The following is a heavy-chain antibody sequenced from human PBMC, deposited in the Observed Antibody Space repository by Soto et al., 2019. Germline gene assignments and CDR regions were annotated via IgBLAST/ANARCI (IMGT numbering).Heavy chain of an antibody. Sequence: EVQLWESGGSLVQPGGSLRLSCTASGFTFSNHAMSWVRQAPGKGLEWVSGISGSGGSTYYADSVRGRFTISRDNSKNTLYLQMNSLRDEDTAVYYCAKSLKGGSYYCAGYWGQGTLVTVSS. D-gene: IGHD1-26*01. CDR1: GFTFSNHA. V-gene: IGHV3-23*01. J-gene: IGHJ4*02. CDR2: ISGSGGST. CDR3: AKSLKGGSYYCAGY.